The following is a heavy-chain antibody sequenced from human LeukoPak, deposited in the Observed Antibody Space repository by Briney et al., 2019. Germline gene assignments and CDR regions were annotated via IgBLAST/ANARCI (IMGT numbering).Heavy chain of an antibody. D-gene: IGHD3-16*01. CDR1: GGSINSYY. Sequence: SETLSLTCTVSGGSINSYYWSWIRQPPGKGLEWIGYIYYSGSTNYNPSLKSRVTISVDTSKNQFSLKLSSVTAADTAVYYCARDGMMDAFDIWGQGTMVTVSS. V-gene: IGHV4-59*01. CDR3: ARDGMMDAFDI. J-gene: IGHJ3*02. CDR2: IYYSGST.